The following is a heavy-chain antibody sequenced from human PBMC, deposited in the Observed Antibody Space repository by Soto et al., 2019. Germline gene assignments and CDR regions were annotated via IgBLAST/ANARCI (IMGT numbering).Heavy chain of an antibody. V-gene: IGHV1-2*02. CDR1: GYTFTVYY. CDR2: INPRSGGT. J-gene: IGHJ4*02. D-gene: IGHD1-26*01. CDR3: ARDLAKGGGSAGFDY. Sequence: ASVKVSCKASGYTFTVYYMHWVRQAPGQGLEWMGWINPRSGGTMYPQKFQGRVTMTWDTSISTAYMALTRLRSDDTAVYYCARDLAKGGGSAGFDYWGQGTLVTVSS.